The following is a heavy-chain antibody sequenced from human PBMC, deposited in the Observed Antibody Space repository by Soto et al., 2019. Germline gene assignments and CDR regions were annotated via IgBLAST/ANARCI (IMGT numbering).Heavy chain of an antibody. CDR1: GIIFNGFG. D-gene: IGHD3-3*02. Sequence: GISLRLSFAASGIIFNGFGMHWFRQAPGKGLEWVAVIRYDGSNIYYADSVKGRFTISRDNSKNTLYLQMDSLRAEDTAVYYCARDVEDAAVHFGDLDYSGQGALVTDS. J-gene: IGHJ4*02. CDR2: IRYDGSNI. V-gene: IGHV3-33*01. CDR3: ARDVEDAAVHFGDLDY.